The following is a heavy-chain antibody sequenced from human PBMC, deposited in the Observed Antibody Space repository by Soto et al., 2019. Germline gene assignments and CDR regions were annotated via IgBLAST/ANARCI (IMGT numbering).Heavy chain of an antibody. Sequence: GGSLRLSCAASGFTFSTYTMHWVRQAPGKGLEWVAVISYDESTKYYADSVKGRFTISRDNSKNTLYLQMNSLRAEDTSVYYSARDLYTSLVTYYFDYWGQGALVPVS. CDR1: GFTFSTYT. D-gene: IGHD5-18*01. CDR2: ISYDESTK. V-gene: IGHV3-30-3*01. CDR3: ARDLYTSLVTYYFDY. J-gene: IGHJ4*02.